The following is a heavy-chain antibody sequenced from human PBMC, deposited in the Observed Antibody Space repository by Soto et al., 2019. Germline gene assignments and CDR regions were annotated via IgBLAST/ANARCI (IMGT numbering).Heavy chain of an antibody. V-gene: IGHV3-9*01. D-gene: IGHD6-19*01. CDR1: GFTFDDYA. Sequence: GGSLRLSCAASGFTFDDYAMHWVRQAPGKGLEWVSGISWNSGSIGYADSVKGRFTISRDNAKNSLYLQMNSLRAEDTALYYCAKDSAPASTVAGSDYWGQGTLVTVSS. CDR2: ISWNSGSI. CDR3: AKDSAPASTVAGSDY. J-gene: IGHJ4*02.